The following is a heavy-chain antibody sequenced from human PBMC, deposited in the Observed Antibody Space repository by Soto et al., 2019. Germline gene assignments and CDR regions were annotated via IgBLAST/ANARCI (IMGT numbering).Heavy chain of an antibody. J-gene: IGHJ5*02. D-gene: IGHD6-19*01. CDR2: ISPSSTYI. V-gene: IGHV3-21*01. Sequence: ELQLVESGGGLVKPGGSLRLSCAASGFTFTNYGMNWVRQAPGRGLQWVSSISPSSTYIYYADSVKGRFTISRDNAKNSLYLQMNSLRVDDTAVYYCATDEGTVGWPIQSWGQGTLVTVSS. CDR1: GFTFTNYG. CDR3: ATDEGTVGWPIQS.